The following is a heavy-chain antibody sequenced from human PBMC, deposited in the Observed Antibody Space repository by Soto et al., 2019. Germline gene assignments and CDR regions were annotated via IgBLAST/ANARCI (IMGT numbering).Heavy chain of an antibody. D-gene: IGHD6-13*01. J-gene: IGHJ4*02. CDR3: ARDRSETAADTPFDY. V-gene: IGHV1-69*08. CDR2: IIPILGIA. CDR1: GGTFSSYT. Sequence: QVQLVQSGAEVKKPGSSVKVSCKASGGTFSSYTISWVRQAPGKGLEWMGRIIPILGIANYAQKFQGRVTITADKSTSTAYMELSSLRSEDTAVYYCARDRSETAADTPFDYWGQGTLVTVSS.